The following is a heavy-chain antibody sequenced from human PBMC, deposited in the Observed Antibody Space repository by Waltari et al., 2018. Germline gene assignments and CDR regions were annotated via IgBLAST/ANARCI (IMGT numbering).Heavy chain of an antibody. CDR3: ARVVAYKYGSGLYYDY. D-gene: IGHD3-10*01. Sequence: EVQLVESGGGLIRPGGSLRLACAASGFTFGAYDLHWVRQAPGKGLGWVSGITSTGVNCYAESVTGRFTISRENAEDSLSLHMNSLRAGDTAVYFCARVVAYKYGSGLYYDYFGQGTLVTVSS. J-gene: IGHJ4*02. CDR1: GFTFGAYD. CDR2: ITSTGVN. V-gene: IGHV3-13*01.